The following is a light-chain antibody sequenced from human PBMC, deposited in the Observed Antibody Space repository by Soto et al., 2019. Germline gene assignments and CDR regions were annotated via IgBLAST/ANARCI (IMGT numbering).Light chain of an antibody. CDR1: QGISSY. Sequence: AIRMTQSPSSFSASTGDRVTITCRASQGISSYLAWYQQKPGKAPKLLIYGASTLQSGVPSRFSGSGSGTDFTLTISCLQSEDFATYYCQQYYSYWYTFGQGTKLEMK. CDR2: GAS. CDR3: QQYYSYWYT. J-gene: IGKJ2*01. V-gene: IGKV1-8*01.